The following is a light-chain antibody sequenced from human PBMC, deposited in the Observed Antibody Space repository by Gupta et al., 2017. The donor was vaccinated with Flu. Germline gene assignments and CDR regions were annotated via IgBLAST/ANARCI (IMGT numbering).Light chain of an antibody. CDR2: SNN. CDR3: ASWDDSRNGVV. V-gene: IGLV1-44*01. J-gene: IGLJ2*01. Sequence: QSVLTQPPSASGTPGQGVTVSCSGSGSNIGIKTVNWYQHPPGTAPKLLIHSNNQRPSGVPDRFSASKAGTSASLAISGLQAEDEGDYYCASWDDSRNGVVFGGGTKLTVL. CDR1: GSNIGIKT.